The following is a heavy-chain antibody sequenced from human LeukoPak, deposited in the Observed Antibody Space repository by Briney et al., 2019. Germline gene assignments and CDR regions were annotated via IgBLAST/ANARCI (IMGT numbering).Heavy chain of an antibody. J-gene: IGHJ4*02. D-gene: IGHD3-22*01. CDR3: ASTWKNYYDSSGYGTFDH. CDR2: IIPIFGTA. Sequence: GASVKVSCKASGGTFSSYAISWVRQAPGQGLEWMGGIIPIFGTANYAQKFQGRVTITTDESTSTAYMEPSSLRSEDTAVYYCASTWKNYYDSSGYGTFDHWGQGTLVTVSS. CDR1: GGTFSSYA. V-gene: IGHV1-69*05.